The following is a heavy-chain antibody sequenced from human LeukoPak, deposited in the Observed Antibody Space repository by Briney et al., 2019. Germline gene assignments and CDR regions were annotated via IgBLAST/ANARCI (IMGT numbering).Heavy chain of an antibody. Sequence: SETLSLTCTVSGGSISSYYWSWIRQPPGKGLEWIGYIYHSGSSNYNPSLKSRVTISVDTSKNQFSLKLSSVTAADTAVYYCARDSVDTNGWGYYFDYWGQGTLVTVSS. V-gene: IGHV4-59*01. CDR1: GGSISSYY. D-gene: IGHD5-12*01. J-gene: IGHJ4*02. CDR2: IYHSGSS. CDR3: ARDSVDTNGWGYYFDY.